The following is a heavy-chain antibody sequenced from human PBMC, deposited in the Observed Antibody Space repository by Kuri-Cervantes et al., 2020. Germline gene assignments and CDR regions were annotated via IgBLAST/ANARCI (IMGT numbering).Heavy chain of an antibody. CDR1: GFTFSSYA. V-gene: IGHV3-7*01. CDR3: AQGGNKDY. CDR2: IKQDGSEK. Sequence: GESLKISCAASGFTFSSYAMHWVRQAPGKGLEWVANIKQDGSEKYYVDSVKGRFTISRDNAKNSLYLQMNSLRAEDTAVYYCAQGGNKDYWGQGTLVTVSS. D-gene: IGHD4-23*01. J-gene: IGHJ4*02.